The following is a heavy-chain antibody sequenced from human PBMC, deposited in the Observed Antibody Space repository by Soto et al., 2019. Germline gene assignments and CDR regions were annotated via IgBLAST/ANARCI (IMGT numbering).Heavy chain of an antibody. Sequence: EVQLLESGGGLVQPGGSLRLSCAASGFTVSSYAMSWVREAPGKGLEWVSVISGSGSTYSADSVKGRFTIFRDSSKNMVYLQMNSLRAEDTAVYYCAKALRFTFTTGYYMDVWGRGTTVTVSS. V-gene: IGHV3-23*01. J-gene: IGHJ6*03. CDR2: ISGSGST. CDR1: GFTVSSYA. D-gene: IGHD3-16*01. CDR3: AKALRFTFTTGYYMDV.